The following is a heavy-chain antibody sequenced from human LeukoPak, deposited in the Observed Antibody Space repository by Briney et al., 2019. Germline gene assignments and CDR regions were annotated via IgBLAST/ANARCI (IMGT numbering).Heavy chain of an antibody. D-gene: IGHD3-10*01. CDR1: GFTFSSYA. CDR3: AKDRYYASGSSYGNAFDI. CDR2: ISGGGGST. J-gene: IGHJ3*02. Sequence: GGSLRLSCAASGFTFSSYAMSWVRQAPGKGLEWVSAISGGGGSTYYADSVKGRFTISRDNSKNTLYLQMNSLRAEDTAVYYCAKDRYYASGSSYGNAFDIWGQGTMVAVSS. V-gene: IGHV3-23*01.